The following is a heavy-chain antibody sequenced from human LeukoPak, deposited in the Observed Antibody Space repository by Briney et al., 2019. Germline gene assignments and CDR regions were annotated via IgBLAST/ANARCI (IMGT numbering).Heavy chain of an antibody. CDR3: AKDPYGTYYGRFDC. Sequence: GGSLRLSCAASGFTFGSHAMGWVRQPPGKGLEWVSGIVGSGGSTYYADSVKGRFTISRDNSKNTLYLQMNSLRGEHTALYYCAKDPYGTYYGRFDCWGQGTLVTVS. D-gene: IGHD1-26*01. V-gene: IGHV3-23*01. CDR2: IVGSGGST. J-gene: IGHJ4*02. CDR1: GFTFGSHA.